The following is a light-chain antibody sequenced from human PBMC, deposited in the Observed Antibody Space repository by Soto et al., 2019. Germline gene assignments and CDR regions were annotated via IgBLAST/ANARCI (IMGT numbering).Light chain of an antibody. CDR3: QQRSNWPYT. CDR1: QSVSTY. CDR2: DAS. Sequence: EILLTQSPATVSLSPGERATLSCRASQSVSTYLAWYQQKPGHPPRLLIYDASNRATGIPARFSGSGSGTDFTLTISSLEPEDFAVYYCQQRSNWPYTFGQGTKLEIK. V-gene: IGKV3-11*01. J-gene: IGKJ2*01.